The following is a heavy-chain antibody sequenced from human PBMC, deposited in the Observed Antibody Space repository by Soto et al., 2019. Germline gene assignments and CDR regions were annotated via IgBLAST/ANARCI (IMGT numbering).Heavy chain of an antibody. J-gene: IGHJ4*02. V-gene: IGHV3-48*02. Sequence: GGSLRLSCAASGFTFSSYSMNWVRQAPGKGLEWVSYISSSSSTIYYADSVKGRFTSSRDNAKNSLYLQMNSLRDKDTAVYYCARDLSGSSGWYGLKPFDYWGQGTLVTVSS. CDR3: ARDLSGSSGWYGLKPFDY. CDR2: ISSSSSTI. D-gene: IGHD6-19*01. CDR1: GFTFSSYS.